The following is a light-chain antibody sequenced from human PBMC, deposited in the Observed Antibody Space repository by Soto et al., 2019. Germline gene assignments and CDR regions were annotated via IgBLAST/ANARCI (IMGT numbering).Light chain of an antibody. CDR3: QKYNSAPLT. CDR2: ATS. CDR1: TCIAPY. Sequence: DVQMTQSPSSLSAFVGDRVTITCRSSTCIAPYLAWFQQKPGKVPKLLIYATSTLQSGVPSRFSGSGSGTDFTLTINSLQPEDVGTYYCQKYNSAPLTFGGGTKVEIK. J-gene: IGKJ4*01. V-gene: IGKV1-27*01.